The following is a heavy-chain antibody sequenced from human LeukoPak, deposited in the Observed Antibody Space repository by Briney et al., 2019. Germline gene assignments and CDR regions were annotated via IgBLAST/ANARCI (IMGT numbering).Heavy chain of an antibody. D-gene: IGHD3-22*01. CDR1: GYTFTGYY. J-gene: IGHJ4*02. CDR3: ARDNRGHSSGYYN. CDR2: INPNSGGT. Sequence: GASVKVSCKASGYTFTGYYMHWVRQAPGQGLEWMGWINPNSGGTNYAQKFQGRVTMTRDTSISTAYMELSRLRSDDTAVYYCARDNRGHSSGYYNWGQGTLVTVSS. V-gene: IGHV1-2*02.